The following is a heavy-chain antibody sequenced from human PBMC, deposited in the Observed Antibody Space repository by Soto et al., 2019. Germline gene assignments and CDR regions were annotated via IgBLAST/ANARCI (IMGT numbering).Heavy chain of an antibody. D-gene: IGHD7-27*01. CDR1: GGSISSTNL. V-gene: IGHV4-4*02. J-gene: IGHJ4*02. Sequence: PSETLSLTCAVSGGSISSTNLWSWVRQPPGKGLEWIGEIYHSGSTNYNPSLKSRVIISVDKSKNQFSLKLSSVTAADTAVYYCARRWGRTFDYWGQGTLVTVSS. CDR2: IYHSGST. CDR3: ARRWGRTFDY.